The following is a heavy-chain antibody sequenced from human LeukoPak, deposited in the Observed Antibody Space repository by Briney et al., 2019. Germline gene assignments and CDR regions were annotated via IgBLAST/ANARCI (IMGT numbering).Heavy chain of an antibody. CDR2: ISGSGGST. CDR1: GFTFSSYA. J-gene: IGHJ4*02. V-gene: IGHV3-23*01. CDR3: ATSASLGYCSAGSCYFDY. Sequence: GGSLRLSCAASGFTFSSYAMSWVRQAPGKGLEWVSAISGSGGSTYYADSVKGGFTIPRDNSNNTLYLQMNSLRAEGTAVYYCATSASLGYCSAGSCYFDYWGQGTLVTVSS. D-gene: IGHD2-15*01.